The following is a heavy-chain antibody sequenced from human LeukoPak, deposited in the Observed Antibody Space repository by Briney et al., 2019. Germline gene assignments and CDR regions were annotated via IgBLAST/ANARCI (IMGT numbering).Heavy chain of an antibody. CDR1: GGSISSFY. V-gene: IGHV4-59*08. J-gene: IGHJ4*02. D-gene: IGHD3-22*01. CDR2: IYYSGYT. CDR3: ARQYTSGYYYFDY. Sequence: SETLSLTCTVSGGSISSFYWSCVRQPPGKGLEWIGYIYYSGYTNYNPSLKSRVTISVDTSKNQISLKLSSGTAADTAVYYCARQYTSGYYYFDYWGQGTLVTVSS.